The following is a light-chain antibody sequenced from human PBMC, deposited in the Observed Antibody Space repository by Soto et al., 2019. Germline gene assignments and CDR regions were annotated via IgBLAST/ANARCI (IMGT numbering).Light chain of an antibody. V-gene: IGKV1-5*03. CDR2: KAS. J-gene: IGKJ4*01. CDR1: QSISSW. Sequence: TLSASVGDRVTITCRASQSISSWLAWYQQKPGKAPKLLIYKASSLGSGVPSRFSGSGSGTEFTLTISSLQPDDFATYYCQQYNSYPLTFGGGTKVDIK. CDR3: QQYNSYPLT.